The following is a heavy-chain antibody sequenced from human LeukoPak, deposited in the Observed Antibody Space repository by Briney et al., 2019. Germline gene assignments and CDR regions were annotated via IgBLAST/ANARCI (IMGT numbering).Heavy chain of an antibody. V-gene: IGHV3-23*01. D-gene: IGHD3-22*01. CDR3: ARPHYYDSSGKGFDY. J-gene: IGHJ4*02. CDR2: ISNSGDAT. CDR1: GFTFSNHA. Sequence: PGGSLRLSCAASGFTFSNHAMSWVRQAPGKGLEWVSTISNSGDATYYADSVKGRFTISRDDSKNSLYLQMNSLRAEDTAVYYCARPHYYDSSGKGFDYWGQGTLVTVSS.